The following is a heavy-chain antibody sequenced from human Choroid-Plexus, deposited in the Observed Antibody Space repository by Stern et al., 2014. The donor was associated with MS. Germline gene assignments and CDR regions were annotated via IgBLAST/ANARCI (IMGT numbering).Heavy chain of an antibody. D-gene: IGHD2/OR15-2a*01. CDR2: ASYDGSNK. J-gene: IGHJ5*02. CDR3: AKDRQYLTYFFDH. Sequence: VQLVESGGGVVQPGRPLRLSCVASGFTLGSCAMHWVRQAPGKGLEWVAGASYDGSNKYYADSVKGRFTISRDNSQNTLYMQMSSLRPEDTDVYYCAKDRQYLTYFFDHWGQGSLVTVSS. V-gene: IGHV3-30*18. CDR1: GFTLGSCA.